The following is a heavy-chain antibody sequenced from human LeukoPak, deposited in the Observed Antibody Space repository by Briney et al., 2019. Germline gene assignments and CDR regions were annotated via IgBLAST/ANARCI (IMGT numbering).Heavy chain of an antibody. V-gene: IGHV3-21*01. D-gene: IGHD5-18*01. Sequence: GGSLRLSCAASGFTFSSYSMNWVRQAPGKGLEWVSSISSSSSYIYYADSVKGRFTISRDNAKNSLYPQMNSLRAEDTAVYYCARESSRIHGNWFDPWGQGTLVTVSS. CDR2: ISSSSSYI. J-gene: IGHJ5*02. CDR3: ARESSRIHGNWFDP. CDR1: GFTFSSYS.